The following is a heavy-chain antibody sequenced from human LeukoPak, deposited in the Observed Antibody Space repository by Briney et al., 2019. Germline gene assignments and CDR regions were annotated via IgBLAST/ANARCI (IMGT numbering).Heavy chain of an antibody. CDR1: GFTVSSNY. Sequence: PGGSLRLSCAASGFTVSSNYMSWVRQAPGTGLEWVSIIYDIGSTYYADSVKGRFTISRDNSQNTLYLQLNSLRAEDTAVYYCAKGRQQLPQYPQHWGHGTLVTVSS. CDR3: AKGRQQLPQYPQH. CDR2: IYDIGST. V-gene: IGHV3-53*01. D-gene: IGHD6-13*01. J-gene: IGHJ1*01.